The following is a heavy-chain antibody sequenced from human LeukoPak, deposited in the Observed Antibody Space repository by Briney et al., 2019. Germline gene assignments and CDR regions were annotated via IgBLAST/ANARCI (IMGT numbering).Heavy chain of an antibody. Sequence: VGSLRLSCAASGVTFSSYGMHGVREAPGRGLEWVALISYAGINKSYADSVNGRFNISRDNSKNTLYLQMNSLGAADTAVYYCAKAAYYYDSSGYLTWGQGTLVTVSS. D-gene: IGHD3-22*01. CDR3: AKAAYYYDSSGYLT. V-gene: IGHV3-30*18. CDR1: GVTFSSYG. J-gene: IGHJ5*02. CDR2: ISYAGINK.